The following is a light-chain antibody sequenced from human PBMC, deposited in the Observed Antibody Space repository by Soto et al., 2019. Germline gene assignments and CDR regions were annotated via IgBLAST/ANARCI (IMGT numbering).Light chain of an antibody. V-gene: IGKV3-20*01. CDR2: GAS. Sequence: EIVLTQSPGTLSLSPGERATLSCRASQSVSNNYLAWYQQKPGQAPRLLIYGASNRATGIPDRFSGSGSGTDFTLTISRLEPEEFAVYYCQQYGSSGTFGQGTMVEIK. CDR3: QQYGSSGT. CDR1: QSVSNNY. J-gene: IGKJ1*01.